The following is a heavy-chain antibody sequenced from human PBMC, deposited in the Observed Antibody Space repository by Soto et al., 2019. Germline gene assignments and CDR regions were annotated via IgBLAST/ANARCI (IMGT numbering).Heavy chain of an antibody. CDR2: IIPMFDTA. CDR3: ARPQGSGWRFNALDF. Sequence: QEQLVQSGAEVKKSGSSVKVSCKDTGGLFSSYAVSWVRQAPGQGLEWMGGIIPMFDTANHAQKFRDRIMITADESTNTAYLELNNLRSEDTAIYYCARPQGSGWRFNALDFWGQGTMVTVSS. CDR1: GGLFSSYA. D-gene: IGHD6-19*01. J-gene: IGHJ3*01. V-gene: IGHV1-69*01.